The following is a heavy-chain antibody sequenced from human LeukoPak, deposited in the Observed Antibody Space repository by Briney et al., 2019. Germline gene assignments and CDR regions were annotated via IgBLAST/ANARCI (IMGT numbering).Heavy chain of an antibody. V-gene: IGHV3-74*01. Sequence: GGSLRLSCAASGFTFRNYWMHWIRQAPGKGLVWVSRIKGDGSHTIYADSVKGRFTISRDNTKNTLYLQMKSLRVEDTALYYCVRDWDHFDFDSWGQGTLVTVSS. CDR2: IKGDGSHT. D-gene: IGHD1-26*01. CDR3: VRDWDHFDFDS. J-gene: IGHJ5*01. CDR1: GFTFRNYW.